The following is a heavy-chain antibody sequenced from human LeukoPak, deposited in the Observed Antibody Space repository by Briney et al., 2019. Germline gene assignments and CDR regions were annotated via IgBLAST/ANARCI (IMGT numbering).Heavy chain of an antibody. CDR2: IYNSGST. D-gene: IGHD1-1*01. J-gene: IGHJ2*01. Sequence: PSETLSLTCTVSGGSISSYYWNWIRQPPGKGLEWIGNIYNSGSTDYNPSLRSQVTMSVDPSKNQISLKLRSVPAADTAVYYGAHDKGPYWYFDLWGRGTLVTVSS. CDR1: GGSISSYY. V-gene: IGHV4-59*01. CDR3: AHDKGPYWYFDL.